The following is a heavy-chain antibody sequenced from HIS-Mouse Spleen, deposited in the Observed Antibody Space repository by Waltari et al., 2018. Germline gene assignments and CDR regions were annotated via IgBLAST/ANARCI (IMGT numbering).Heavy chain of an antibody. J-gene: IGHJ2*01. CDR1: GGSISSSSYY. V-gene: IGHV4-39*07. Sequence: QLQLQESGPGLVKPSETLSLACTVSGGSISSSSYYWGWHRQPPGKGLEWIGSIYYSGRTCYNPSLKSRVTISVDTSKNQFSLKLSSVTAADTAVYYCAREIPYSSSWYDWYFDLWGRGTLVTVSS. CDR2: IYYSGRT. D-gene: IGHD6-13*01. CDR3: AREIPYSSSWYDWYFDL.